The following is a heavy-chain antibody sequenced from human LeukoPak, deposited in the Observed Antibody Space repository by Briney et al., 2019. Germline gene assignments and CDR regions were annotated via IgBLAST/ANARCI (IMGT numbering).Heavy chain of an antibody. D-gene: IGHD3-10*01. CDR1: GGSISSYY. CDR2: IYTSGST. CDR3: ARSLLWFGELSNLDY. V-gene: IGHV4-4*07. Sequence: PSETLSLTCTVSGGSISSYYWSWIRQPAGKGLEWIGRIYTSGSTNYNPSLKSRVTMSVDTSKNQFSLKLSSVTAADTAVYYCARSLLWFGELSNLDYWGQGTLVTASS. J-gene: IGHJ4*02.